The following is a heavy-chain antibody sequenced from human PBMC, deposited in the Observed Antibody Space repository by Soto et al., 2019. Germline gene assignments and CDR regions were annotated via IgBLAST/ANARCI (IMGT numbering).Heavy chain of an antibody. J-gene: IGHJ3*02. CDR2: IYTSGST. D-gene: IGHD6-19*01. CDR1: GGSISSYY. CDR3: ARDNDSSGWYPDAFDI. Sequence: SETLSLTCTVSGGSISSYYWSWIRQPAGKGLEWIGRIYTSGSTNYNPSLKSRVTMSVDTSKNQFSLKLSSVTAADTAVYYCARDNDSSGWYPDAFDIWGQGTMVTVSS. V-gene: IGHV4-4*07.